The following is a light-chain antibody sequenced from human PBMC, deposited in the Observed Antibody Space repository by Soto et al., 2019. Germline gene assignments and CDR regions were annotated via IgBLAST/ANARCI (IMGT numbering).Light chain of an antibody. CDR2: DAS. J-gene: IGKJ5*01. V-gene: IGKV1D-13*01. CDR3: QQFNNYPQIT. CDR1: QGISSA. Sequence: AIQLTQSPSSLSASVGDRVTITCRASQGISSALAWYQQKPGKAPNLLIYDASSLESGVPSRFSGSGSGTDFTLTISSLQPEDFATYYCQQFNNYPQITFGQGTRLEIK.